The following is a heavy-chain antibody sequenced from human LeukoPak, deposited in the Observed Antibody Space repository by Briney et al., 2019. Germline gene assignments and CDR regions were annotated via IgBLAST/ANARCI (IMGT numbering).Heavy chain of an antibody. D-gene: IGHD3-3*01. Sequence: PSETLSLTCAVYGGSFRGYYWSWIRQPPGKGLEWIGEINHSGSTNYNPSLKSRVTISVDTSKNQFSLKLSSVTAADTAVYYCARDLRVVGPDYDFWSGYYKGYYYGMDVWGQGTTVTVSS. CDR2: INHSGST. J-gene: IGHJ6*02. CDR1: GGSFRGYY. V-gene: IGHV4-34*01. CDR3: ARDLRVVGPDYDFWSGYYKGYYYGMDV.